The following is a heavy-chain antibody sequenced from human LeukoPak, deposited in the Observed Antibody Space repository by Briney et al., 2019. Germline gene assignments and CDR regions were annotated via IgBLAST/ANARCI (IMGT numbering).Heavy chain of an antibody. CDR1: GFTFSSYW. J-gene: IGHJ5*02. CDR3: ASETTYYDYVRGSYHNWFDP. V-gene: IGHV3-7*03. D-gene: IGHD3-16*01. Sequence: GGSLRLSCAASGFTFSSYWMSWVRQAPGKGLEWVANIKQDGSEKYYVDSVKGRFTISRDNAKNSLYLQMNSLRAEDTAVYYCASETTYYDYVRGSYHNWFDPWGQGTLVTVSS. CDR2: IKQDGSEK.